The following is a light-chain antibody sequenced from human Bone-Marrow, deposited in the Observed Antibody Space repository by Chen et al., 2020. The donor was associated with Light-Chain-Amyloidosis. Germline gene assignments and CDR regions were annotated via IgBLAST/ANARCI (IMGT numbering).Light chain of an antibody. CDR3: QQYNSSPPT. V-gene: IGKV4-1*01. Sequence: DIVMTQPPDSLAVPLGERAPINCKSSQSVLHSFNNKNYLAWNQQKPGQTPKLLIYWASTRESGVPDRVSGSGSGTDFTLTISSLQAEDVAVYYCQQYNSSPPTFGQGTKLEIK. CDR2: WAS. J-gene: IGKJ2*01. CDR1: QSVLHSFNNKNY.